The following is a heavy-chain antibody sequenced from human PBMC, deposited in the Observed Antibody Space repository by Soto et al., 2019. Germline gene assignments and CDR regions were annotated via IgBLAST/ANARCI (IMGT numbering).Heavy chain of an antibody. CDR2: INHSGSS. CDR3: ASSVLRSGAATAIPSNYFDY. Sequence: QVQLQQWGAGLLKPSETLSLTCAVYGGSFSGYFWSWIRQPPGKGLEWIGEINHSGSSNYNPSLKMRVTISVDTSKNHFSIKLSSVTAADPAVYYCASSVLRSGAATAIPSNYFDYWGQGTLVTVSS. V-gene: IGHV4-34*01. CDR1: GGSFSGYF. D-gene: IGHD2-2*02. J-gene: IGHJ4*02.